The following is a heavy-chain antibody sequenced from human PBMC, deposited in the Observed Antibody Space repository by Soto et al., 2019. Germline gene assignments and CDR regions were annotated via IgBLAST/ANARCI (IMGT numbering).Heavy chain of an antibody. V-gene: IGHV3-23*01. Sequence: GSLRLSCATSGLTFSNYAMSWVRQAPGGGLEWVSSMSGSSSTTYYADSVRGRFTISRDRSKNTLYLQMSSLRAEDTALYYCAKNQERELPRVIDFWGQGTPVTVS. CDR2: MSGSSSTT. CDR1: GLTFSNYA. CDR3: AKNQERELPRVIDF. J-gene: IGHJ4*02. D-gene: IGHD1-7*01.